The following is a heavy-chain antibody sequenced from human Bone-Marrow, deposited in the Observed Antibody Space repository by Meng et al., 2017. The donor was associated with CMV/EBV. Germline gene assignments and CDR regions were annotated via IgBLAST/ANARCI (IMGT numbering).Heavy chain of an antibody. Sequence: GGSLRLSCAASGFDVSRNYMSWVRQAPGKALDWVSVIYSDGATYYADSVKGRFTISRDNSKNTLYLQMNSLRAEDTAVYYCAAGVLWFGAGDYWGQGTLVTVSS. D-gene: IGHD3-10*01. CDR3: AAGVLWFGAGDY. V-gene: IGHV3-53*05. J-gene: IGHJ4*02. CDR1: GFDVSRNY. CDR2: IYSDGAT.